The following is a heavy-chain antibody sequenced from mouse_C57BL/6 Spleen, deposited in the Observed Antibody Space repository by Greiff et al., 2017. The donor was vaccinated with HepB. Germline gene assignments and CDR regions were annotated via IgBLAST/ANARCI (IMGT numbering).Heavy chain of an antibody. V-gene: IGHV5-9-1*02. J-gene: IGHJ1*03. CDR3: TRVRRYFDV. CDR1: GFTFSSYA. Sequence: EVKLVESGEGLVKPGGSLKLSCAASGFTFSSYAMSWVRQTPEKRLEWVAYISSGGDYIYYADTVKGRFTISRDTARNTLYLQMSSLKSEDTAMYYCTRVRRYFDVWGTGTTVTVSS. CDR2: ISSGGDYI.